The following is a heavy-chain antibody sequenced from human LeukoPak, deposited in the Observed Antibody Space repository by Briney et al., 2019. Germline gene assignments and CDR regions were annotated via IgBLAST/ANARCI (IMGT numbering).Heavy chain of an antibody. V-gene: IGHV3-23*01. CDR1: GFTFNNYA. CDR3: AKEPREYCSSTSCPNWFDS. J-gene: IGHJ5*01. CDR2: ISASGGTT. Sequence: GGSLRLSCAASGFTFNNYAMSWVRQAPGKGLEWVSAISASGGTTYYADSVKGRFTISRDNSENTLFLQMNSLRAEDTAVYCCAKEPREYCSSTSCPNWFDSWGQGTLVTVSS. D-gene: IGHD2-2*01.